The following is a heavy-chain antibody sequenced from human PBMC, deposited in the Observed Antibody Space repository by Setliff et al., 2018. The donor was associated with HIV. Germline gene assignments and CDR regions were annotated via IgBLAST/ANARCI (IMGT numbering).Heavy chain of an antibody. V-gene: IGHV3-13*01. CDR1: GFTFSNYD. D-gene: IGHD6-19*01. CDR2: IGTAADT. J-gene: IGHJ4*02. CDR3: VRAPTSGWHPSFDS. Sequence: GGSLRLSCAASGFTFSNYDMFWVRQVTGKGLEWVSAIGTAADTFCPDSVKGRFTVSRENAKNSLYLQMNSLRAGDTAVYYCVRAPTSGWHPSFDSWGRGALVTVSS.